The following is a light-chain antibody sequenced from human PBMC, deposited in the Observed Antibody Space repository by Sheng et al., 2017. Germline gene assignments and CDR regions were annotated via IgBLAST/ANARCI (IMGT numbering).Light chain of an antibody. CDR2: KAS. Sequence: DIQMTQSPSTLSASVGDRVTITCRASQSVSSWLAWYQQKPGKAPKLLIYKASSLESGVPSRFSGSGSGTEFTLTISSLQPDDFATYYCQQYYSYPWTFGPGTKVEIK. J-gene: IGKJ1*01. V-gene: IGKV1-5*03. CDR1: QSVSSW. CDR3: QQYYSYPWT.